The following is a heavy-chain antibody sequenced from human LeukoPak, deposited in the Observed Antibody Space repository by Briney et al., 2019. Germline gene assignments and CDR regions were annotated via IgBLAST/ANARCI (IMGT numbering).Heavy chain of an antibody. CDR1: GYPLPDFS. V-gene: IGHV1-24*01. J-gene: IGHJ4*02. CDR3: ATSVKTYDFWSDYYFPFDY. D-gene: IGHD3-3*01. CDR2: FDPEDDAT. Sequence: GPSVKVSCKVSGYPLPDFSIHWVRQAPGPGLESLRGFDPEDDATIYAQKFQGRVTMTEDTSTDTAYMELSSLRSEDTAVYYCATSVKTYDFWSDYYFPFDYWGQGTLVTVSS.